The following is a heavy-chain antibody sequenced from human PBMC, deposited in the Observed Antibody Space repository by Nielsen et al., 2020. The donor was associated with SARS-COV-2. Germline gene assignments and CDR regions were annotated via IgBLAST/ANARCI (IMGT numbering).Heavy chain of an antibody. CDR2: ISGGIDTT. D-gene: IGHD2-15*01. CDR1: EFTFSSYA. J-gene: IGHJ4*02. Sequence: GGSLRLSCVASEFTFSSYAMSWVRQAPGKGLEWVSTISGGIDTTYHADFVRGRFTVSRDDSKNTLYLQMNSLRAEDTAIYYCAKATSRTCIGVRCYNFDYWGQGALVTVSS. CDR3: AKATSRTCIGVRCYNFDY. V-gene: IGHV3-23*01.